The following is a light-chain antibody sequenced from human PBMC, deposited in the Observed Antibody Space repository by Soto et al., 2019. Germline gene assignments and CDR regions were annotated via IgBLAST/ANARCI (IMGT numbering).Light chain of an antibody. CDR1: TGAVTSGHY. CDR2: DTS. V-gene: IGLV7-46*01. CDR3: LLSYSGAWGV. J-gene: IGLJ2*01. Sequence: QTVVTQEPSLTVSTGGTVTLTCGSSTGAVTSGHYPYWFQQKPGQAPRTLIYDTSNKHSWTPARFSGSLLGGKAALTLSGAQPEDEAEYYCLLSYSGAWGVFGGGTKLTVL.